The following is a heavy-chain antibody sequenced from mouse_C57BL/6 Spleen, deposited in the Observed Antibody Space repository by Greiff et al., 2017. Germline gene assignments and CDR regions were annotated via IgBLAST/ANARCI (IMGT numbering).Heavy chain of an antibody. CDR1: GYTFTSYW. J-gene: IGHJ3*01. Sequence: VQLQQPGTELVKPGASVKLSCKASGYTFTSYWMHWVKQRPGQGLEWIGNINPSNGGTNYNEKFKSKATLTVDKSSSTAYMKLSSLASEDSAVYYCARGTTGPAWFAYWGQGTLVTVSA. V-gene: IGHV1-53*01. D-gene: IGHD1-1*01. CDR2: INPSNGGT. CDR3: ARGTTGPAWFAY.